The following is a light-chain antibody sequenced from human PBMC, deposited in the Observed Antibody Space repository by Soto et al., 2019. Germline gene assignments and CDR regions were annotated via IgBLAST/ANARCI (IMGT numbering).Light chain of an antibody. CDR2: GAS. CDR3: QQYGGSTRT. V-gene: IGKV3-15*01. CDR1: QSVSSN. J-gene: IGKJ1*01. Sequence: EIVMTHSPATLSVSPCERATLSFRASQSVSSNLAWYQQKPGQAPRLLIYGASTRATGIPARFSGSGSGTEFTLTISSLQSEDFAVYYCQQYGGSTRTFGQGTKVDIK.